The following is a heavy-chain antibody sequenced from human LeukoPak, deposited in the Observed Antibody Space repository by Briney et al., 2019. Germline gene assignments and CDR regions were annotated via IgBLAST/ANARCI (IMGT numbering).Heavy chain of an antibody. CDR1: GGSISSYY. Sequence: SETLSLTCTVSGGSISSYYWSWIRQPPGKGLEWIGYIYYSGSTNYNPSLESRVTISVDTSKNQFSLKLSSVTAADTAVYYCARTRKVEMATINWFDPWGQGTLVTVSS. D-gene: IGHD5-24*01. CDR2: IYYSGST. CDR3: ARTRKVEMATINWFDP. V-gene: IGHV4-59*01. J-gene: IGHJ5*02.